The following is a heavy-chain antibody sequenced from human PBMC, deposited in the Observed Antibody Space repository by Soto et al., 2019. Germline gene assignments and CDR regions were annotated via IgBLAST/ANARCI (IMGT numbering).Heavy chain of an antibody. Sequence: QVQLVESGGGVGQPGRSLRLSCAASGFTFSSYGMHWVRQAPGKGLEWVAVISYDGSNKYYADSVKGRFTISRDNSKNTLYLQMNSLRAEDTAVYYCAKDRGWLAERYYYGMDVWGQGTTVTVSS. CDR2: ISYDGSNK. CDR1: GFTFSSYG. V-gene: IGHV3-30*18. CDR3: AKDRGWLAERYYYGMDV. J-gene: IGHJ6*02. D-gene: IGHD6-19*01.